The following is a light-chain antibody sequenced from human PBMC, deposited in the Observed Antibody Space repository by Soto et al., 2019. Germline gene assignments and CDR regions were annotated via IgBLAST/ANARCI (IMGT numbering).Light chain of an antibody. Sequence: QSVLTQPPSASGTPGQRVTISCSGSSSNIGSNYVYWYQQLPGTAPKLLIYRNNQRPSGVPDRFSGSKSGTSASLAISGLRSEDEADYYCAAWDDSLSAPWVSGGGTKLTVL. V-gene: IGLV1-47*01. J-gene: IGLJ3*02. CDR2: RNN. CDR1: SSNIGSNY. CDR3: AAWDDSLSAPWV.